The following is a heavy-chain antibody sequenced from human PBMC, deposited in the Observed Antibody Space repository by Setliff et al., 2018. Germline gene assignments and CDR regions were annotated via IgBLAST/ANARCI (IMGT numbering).Heavy chain of an antibody. J-gene: IGHJ4*02. Sequence: GVLRLSCTASGFTFGDYSMSWVRQAPGKGLEWVGFIRSEAYGGTTEYAASVKGRFTISRDDSKSIAYLQMNSLKTEDTAVYYCTRASSIAVAGSSIWGQGTLVTVSS. V-gene: IGHV3-49*04. CDR3: TRASSIAVAGSSI. D-gene: IGHD6-19*01. CDR1: GFTFGDYS. CDR2: IRSEAYGGTT.